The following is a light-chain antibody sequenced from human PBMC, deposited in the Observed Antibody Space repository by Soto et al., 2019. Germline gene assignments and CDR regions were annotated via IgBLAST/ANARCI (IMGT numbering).Light chain of an antibody. CDR2: GNN. CDR3: AIWDDSLNGFYV. J-gene: IGLJ1*01. Sequence: VLTQPPSASGTPGQTVTISCSGGRSNIGSNTVNWYQQLPGTAPKLLIYGNNQRPSGVPDRFSGLRSGTSASLAISGLRSEDEADYYCAIWDDSLNGFYVFGVGTKVTVL. V-gene: IGLV1-44*01. CDR1: RSNIGSNT.